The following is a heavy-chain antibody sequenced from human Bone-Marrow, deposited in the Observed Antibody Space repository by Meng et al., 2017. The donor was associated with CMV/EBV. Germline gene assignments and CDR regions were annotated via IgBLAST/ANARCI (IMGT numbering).Heavy chain of an antibody. CDR1: GGSISSSSYY. CDR3: ARHPTRIAAAGRPRGANGAEFDY. CDR2: IYYSGST. V-gene: IGHV4-39*01. Sequence: SETLSLTCTVSGGSISSSSYYWGWIRQPPGKGLECIGSIYYSGSTYYNPSLKSRVTISVDTSKNQLSLKLSSVTAANPATFYCARHPTRIAAAGRPRGANGAEFDYWGQGTLVTVSS. D-gene: IGHD6-13*01. J-gene: IGHJ4*02.